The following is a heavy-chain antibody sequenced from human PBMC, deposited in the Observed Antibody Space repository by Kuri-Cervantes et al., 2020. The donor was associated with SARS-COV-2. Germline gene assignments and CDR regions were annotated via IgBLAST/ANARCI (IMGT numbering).Heavy chain of an antibody. CDR1: GFTFSSYA. J-gene: IGHJ4*02. CDR3: TRGLDFWSGYFYDEMDY. V-gene: IGHV3-49*03. CDR2: IRSKAYGGTT. D-gene: IGHD3-3*01. Sequence: QTLSLTCAASGFTFSSYAMSWFRQAPGKGLEWVGFIRSKAYGGTTEYAASVKGRFTISRDDSKSIAYLQMNSLKTEDTAVYYCTRGLDFWSGYFYDEMDYWGQGTLVTVSS.